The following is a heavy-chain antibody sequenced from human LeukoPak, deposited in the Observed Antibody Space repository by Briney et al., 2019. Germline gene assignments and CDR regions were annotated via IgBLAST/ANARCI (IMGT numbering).Heavy chain of an antibody. J-gene: IGHJ4*02. V-gene: IGHV3-33*01. CDR3: AREIFGSGIYPDF. CDR1: GFTFDTYY. D-gene: IGHD3-10*01. Sequence: GGSLSLSCAASGFTFDTYYMHWVRQAPGQGLERVALIWHGGSHIFYSNSVRGQFTISRDNSKNTVYLQMNNLRPDDTAVYYCAREIFGSGIYPDFWGQLTLVSAS. CDR2: IWHGGSHI.